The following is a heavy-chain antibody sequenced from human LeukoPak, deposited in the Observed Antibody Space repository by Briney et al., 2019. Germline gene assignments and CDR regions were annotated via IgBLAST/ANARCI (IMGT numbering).Heavy chain of an antibody. D-gene: IGHD6-6*01. CDR3: ARRDIAARLNWFDP. V-gene: IGHV4-39*02. Sequence: SDTLSLPCCVSGRPLSSCCYYWGWIPPPPGRGVGWVGNMNYSASPYYTPSLKSRVSIALATSKNHLSLRPSSVTAAATAVYDCARRDIAARLNWFDPCGRGPLATVSS. CDR1: GRPLSSCCYY. J-gene: IGHJ5*02. CDR2: MNYSASP.